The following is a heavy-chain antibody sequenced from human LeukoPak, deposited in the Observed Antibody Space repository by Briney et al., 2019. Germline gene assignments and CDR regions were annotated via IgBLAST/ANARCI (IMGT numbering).Heavy chain of an antibody. CDR3: ARDVLGDHDAFDI. V-gene: IGHV1-2*02. CDR1: GYTFTGYN. D-gene: IGHD2-21*01. J-gene: IGHJ3*02. Sequence: ASVKVSCKASGYTFTGYNMHWVRQAPGQGLEWMGWVNPNSGDTKYAQKFQGRVTMTRDTSISTAYMELSRLKSDDTALYYCARDVLGDHDAFDIWGQGTMVTVSS. CDR2: VNPNSGDT.